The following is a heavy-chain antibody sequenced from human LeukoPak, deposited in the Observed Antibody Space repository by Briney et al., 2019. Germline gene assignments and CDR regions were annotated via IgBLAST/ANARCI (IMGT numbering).Heavy chain of an antibody. J-gene: IGHJ4*02. Sequence: ASVKVSCKASGYTFINYGVTWVRQAPGQGLEWMGWISASNGNTNYAQKLQGRVTMTTETSTSTAYMELRSLRSDDTAVYYCARALSRGYSGYDYGLGYRGQGTLVTVSS. CDR3: ARALSRGYSGYDYGLGY. CDR1: GYTFINYG. D-gene: IGHD5-12*01. V-gene: IGHV1-18*01. CDR2: ISASNGNT.